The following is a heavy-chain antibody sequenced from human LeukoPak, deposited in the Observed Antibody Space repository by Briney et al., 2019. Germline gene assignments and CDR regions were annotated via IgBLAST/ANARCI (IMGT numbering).Heavy chain of an antibody. J-gene: IGHJ6*03. V-gene: IGHV4-34*01. CDR1: GGSFSGYY. Sequence: SETLSLTCAVYGGSFSGYYWSWIRQPPGKGLEWIGEINHSGSTNYNPSLKSRVTISVDTSKNQFSLKLSSVTAADTAVYYCKGDYYYYMDVWGKGTTVTISS. CDR3: KGDYYYYMDV. CDR2: INHSGST.